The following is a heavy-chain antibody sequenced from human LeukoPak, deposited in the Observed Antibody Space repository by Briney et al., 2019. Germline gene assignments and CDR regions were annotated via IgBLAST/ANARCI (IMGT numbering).Heavy chain of an antibody. D-gene: IGHD1-26*01. J-gene: IGHJ4*02. CDR2: INHSGST. CDR3: MGATVDY. CDR1: GGSFSGYY. Sequence: SETLSLTCAVYGGSFSGYYWSWIRQPPGKGLEWIGEINHSGSTNYNPSLKSRVTISVDTSKNQFSLKLSSVTAADTAVYYCMGATVDYWGQGTLVTVSS. V-gene: IGHV4-34*01.